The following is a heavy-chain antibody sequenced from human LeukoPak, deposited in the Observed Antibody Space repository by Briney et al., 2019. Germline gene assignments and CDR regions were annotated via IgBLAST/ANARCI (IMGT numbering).Heavy chain of an antibody. Sequence: KPSETLSLTCTVSGGSISSYYWSWIRQPPGKGLEWIGYIYYSGSTNYNPSLKSRVTISVDTSKNQFSLKLSSVTAADTAVYYCASSYYYGSGSYHGLVYFDYWGQGTLVTVSS. D-gene: IGHD3-10*01. V-gene: IGHV4-59*01. J-gene: IGHJ4*02. CDR3: ASSYYYGSGSYHGLVYFDY. CDR1: GGSISSYY. CDR2: IYYSGST.